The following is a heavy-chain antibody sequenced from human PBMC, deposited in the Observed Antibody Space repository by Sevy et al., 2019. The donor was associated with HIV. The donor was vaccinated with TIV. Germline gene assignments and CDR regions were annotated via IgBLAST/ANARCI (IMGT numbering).Heavy chain of an antibody. V-gene: IGHV3-9*01. J-gene: IGHJ6*02. CDR3: AKDIGPPIVGAKRELKGYYYGMDV. D-gene: IGHD1-26*01. Sequence: GGSLRLSCAASGFTFDDYAMHWVRQAPGKGLEWVSGISWNSGSIGYADSVKGRFTISRDNAKNSLYLQMNSLRAEDTALYYCAKDIGPPIVGAKRELKGYYYGMDVWGQGTTVTVSS. CDR1: GFTFDDYA. CDR2: ISWNSGSI.